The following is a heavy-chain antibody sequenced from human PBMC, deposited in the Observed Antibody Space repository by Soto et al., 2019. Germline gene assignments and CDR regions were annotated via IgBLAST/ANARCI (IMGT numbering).Heavy chain of an antibody. J-gene: IGHJ4*02. V-gene: IGHV1-69*13. CDR2: IIPIFGTA. CDR3: ARGPWEGPGDY. D-gene: IGHD1-26*01. CDR1: GVTFSSYA. Sequence: SVKVSCKASGVTFSSYAISWVRQAPGQGLEWMGGIIPIFGTANCAQKFQGRVTITADESTSTAYMELSSLRSEDTAVYYCARGPWEGPGDYWGQGTLVTVSS.